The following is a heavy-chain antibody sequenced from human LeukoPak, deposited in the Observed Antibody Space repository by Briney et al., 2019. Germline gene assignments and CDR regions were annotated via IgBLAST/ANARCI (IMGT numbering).Heavy chain of an antibody. D-gene: IGHD3-3*01. V-gene: IGHV4-61*02. J-gene: IGHJ4*02. Sequence: PSETLSLTCTVSGGSISSGSYYWSWIRQPAGKGLEWIGRIYTSGSTNYNPSLKSRVTISVDTSKNQFSLKLSSVTAADTAVYYCARMYYDFWSGGGYWGQGTLVTVSS. CDR1: GGSISSGSYY. CDR3: ARMYYDFWSGGGY. CDR2: IYTSGST.